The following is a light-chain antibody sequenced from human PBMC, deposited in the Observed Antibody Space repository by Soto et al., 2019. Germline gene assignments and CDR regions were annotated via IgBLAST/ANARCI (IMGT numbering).Light chain of an antibody. CDR3: ETWDSNTHTV. J-gene: IGLJ3*02. CDR1: SGHGSYI. Sequence: QLVLTQSSSASASLGSSVKLTCTLSSGHGSYIIAWHQQQPGKAPRYLMKLEGSGSYNKGSGVPDRFSGSSSGADRYLPISTRQCADAADYYCETWDSNTHTVFGGGTQVAVL. CDR2: LEGSGSY. V-gene: IGLV4-60*02.